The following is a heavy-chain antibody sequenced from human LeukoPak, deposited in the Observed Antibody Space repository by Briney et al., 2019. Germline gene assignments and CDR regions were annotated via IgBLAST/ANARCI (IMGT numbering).Heavy chain of an antibody. J-gene: IGHJ6*03. D-gene: IGHD5-18*01. V-gene: IGHV3-21*01. CDR3: ARDRAGTAMPMISYYYYYMDV. Sequence: GGSLRLSCAASGFTFSSYNMNWVRQAPGKGLEWVSSITSGSSYIYYADSVKGRFTISRDNAKNSLYLQMNSLRAEDTAVYYCARDRAGTAMPMISYYYYYMDVWGKGTTVTVSS. CDR2: ITSGSSYI. CDR1: GFTFSSYN.